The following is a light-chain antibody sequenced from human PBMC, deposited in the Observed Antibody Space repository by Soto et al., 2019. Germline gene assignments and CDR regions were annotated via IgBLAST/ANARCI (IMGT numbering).Light chain of an antibody. CDR1: QSVSSY. Sequence: EIVLTQSPATLSLSLGERATLSCGASQSVSSYLACYQQKPGQVPRLLIYDASNRDTGIPARFSASGSATDFILPNMSLETQDFAAYYCHQGSNWPPVSFGPGTKVDIK. CDR3: HQGSNWPPVS. CDR2: DAS. J-gene: IGKJ3*01. V-gene: IGKV3-11*01.